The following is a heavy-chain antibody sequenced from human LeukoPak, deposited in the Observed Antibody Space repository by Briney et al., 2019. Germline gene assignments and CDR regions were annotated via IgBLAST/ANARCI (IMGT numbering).Heavy chain of an antibody. J-gene: IGHJ4*02. CDR1: GGSINSDGYS. CDR2: IYYSGST. CDR3: ARRAMVNFDY. Sequence: SQTLSLTCAVSGGSINSDGYSWGWIRQPPGKGLEWIGYIYYSGSTYHNPSLKSRVTISVDTSKNQFSLKLSSVTAADTAVYYCARRAMVNFDYWGQGTLVTVSS. V-gene: IGHV4-31*11. D-gene: IGHD5-18*01.